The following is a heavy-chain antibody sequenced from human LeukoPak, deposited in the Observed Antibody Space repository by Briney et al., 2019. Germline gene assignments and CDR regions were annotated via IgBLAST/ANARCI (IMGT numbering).Heavy chain of an antibody. CDR2: ISSSGSTI. D-gene: IGHD1-26*01. J-gene: IGHJ4*02. V-gene: IGHV3-48*03. CDR1: GFTFSSYE. Sequence: PGGSLRLSCAASGFTFSSYEMNWVHQAPGKGLEWVSYISSSGSTIYYADSVKGRFTISRDNAKNSLYLQMNSLRAEDTAVYYCARQRELLFSVRYFDYWGQGTLVTVSS. CDR3: ARQRELLFSVRYFDY.